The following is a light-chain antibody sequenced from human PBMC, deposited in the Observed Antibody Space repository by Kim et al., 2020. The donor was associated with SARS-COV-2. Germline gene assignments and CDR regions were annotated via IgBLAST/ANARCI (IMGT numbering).Light chain of an antibody. Sequence: TLSCNGSMREIACYDYVAWDQIYPGKAPKIIIYDVTKRPSGVPDRFSGSKSANTASLTVSGLQAEDEADYYCSSYAGSNNGVFGGGTQLTVL. V-gene: IGLV2-8*01. J-gene: IGLJ2*01. CDR2: DVT. CDR3: SSYAGSNNGV. CDR1: MREIACYDY.